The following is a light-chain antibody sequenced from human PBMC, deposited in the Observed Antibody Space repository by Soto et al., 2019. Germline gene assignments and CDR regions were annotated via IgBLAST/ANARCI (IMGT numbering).Light chain of an antibody. CDR2: EVS. Sequence: QSALTQPPSASGSPGQSVAISCTGTSSDIGAYKFVSWYQQHPGKAPKLIIYEVSIRPSGVPDRFSGSKSRNTASLTVSGLLAEDEDDYYCSLYAGSNNVVFGGGTKLTVL. V-gene: IGLV2-8*01. CDR3: SLYAGSNNVV. J-gene: IGLJ2*01. CDR1: SSDIGAYKF.